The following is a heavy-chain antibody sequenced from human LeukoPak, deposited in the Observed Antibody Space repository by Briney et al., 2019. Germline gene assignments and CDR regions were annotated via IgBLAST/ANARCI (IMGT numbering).Heavy chain of an antibody. J-gene: IGHJ3*01. CDR2: IIVGNGNT. V-gene: IGHV1-3*01. D-gene: IGHD4-23*01. CDR3: ARDAVVGTGTAFDV. CDR1: GYTFTSYA. Sequence: GASVKVSCKASGYTFTSYAMYWVRQAPGQRLEWMGWIIVGNGNTKYSQKFQGRVIITTDTSASTVYMELSSLRSEDTAVYYCARDAVVGTGTAFDVWGQGTMVTVSS.